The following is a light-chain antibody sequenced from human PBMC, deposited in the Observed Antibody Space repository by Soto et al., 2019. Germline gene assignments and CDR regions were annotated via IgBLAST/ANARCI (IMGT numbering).Light chain of an antibody. CDR3: LQHNSYPPT. Sequence: DIHKTLSIFSLSASVGDSLNHSSRKSRGIRSDLGWYQQKPGKAPKRLIYAASSLQSGVPSRLSGSGSGTEFTLTISSLQPEDFATYYCLQHNSYPPTFGGGTKVEIK. V-gene: IGKV1-17*01. J-gene: IGKJ4*01. CDR1: RGIRSD. CDR2: AAS.